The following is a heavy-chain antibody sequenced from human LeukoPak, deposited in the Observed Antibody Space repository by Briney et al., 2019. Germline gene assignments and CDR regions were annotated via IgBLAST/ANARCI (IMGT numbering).Heavy chain of an antibody. CDR1: GFTLSNYV. J-gene: IGHJ4*02. CDR3: ITPLPYSAQ. D-gene: IGHD2-21*01. V-gene: IGHV3-15*01. CDR2: IKPKTDGETT. Sequence: GGSLRLSCVASGFTLSNYVMSWVRQAPGKGLEWVGRIKPKTDGETTEYAAPVKDRFSISRDDSKSMMYLQMNSLKTEDTAVYYCITPLPYSAQGGQGTLVTVTS.